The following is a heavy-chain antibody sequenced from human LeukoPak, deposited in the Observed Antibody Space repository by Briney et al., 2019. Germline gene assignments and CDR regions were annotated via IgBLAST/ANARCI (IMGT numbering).Heavy chain of an antibody. CDR1: AGSINPYY. D-gene: IGHD5-18*01. V-gene: IGHV4-4*07. Sequence: SETLSLTCTVSAGSINPYYWSWIRQSAEKRLQWIGRIYASGTTKYNPSLQSRVAMSVDMSKNQFSLNLASVTAADTAVYFCARDQGYTYGQTHYFDFWGQGILVTVSS. CDR3: ARDQGYTYGQTHYFDF. CDR2: IYASGTT. J-gene: IGHJ4*02.